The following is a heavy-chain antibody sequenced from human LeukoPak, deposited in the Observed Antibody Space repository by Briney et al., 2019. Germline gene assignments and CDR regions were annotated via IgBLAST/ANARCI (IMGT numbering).Heavy chain of an antibody. CDR1: GGTFSNYA. Sequence: SVKVSCKASGGTFSNYAINWVRQAPGQGLECMGGITPIFGTANYAQRFQGRVTITADESTSTAYMELSSLRSEDTAVYYCARWAGYCSITNCYTAFDYWGQGTLVTVSS. CDR2: ITPIFGTA. J-gene: IGHJ4*02. V-gene: IGHV1-69*13. CDR3: ARWAGYCSITNCYTAFDY. D-gene: IGHD2-2*02.